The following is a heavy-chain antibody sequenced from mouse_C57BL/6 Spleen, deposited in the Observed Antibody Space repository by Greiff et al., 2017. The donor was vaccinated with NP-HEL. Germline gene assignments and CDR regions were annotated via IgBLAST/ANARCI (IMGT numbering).Heavy chain of an antibody. D-gene: IGHD2-12*01. V-gene: IGHV1-55*01. CDR3: ARGEVLYDV. Sequence: QVQLKESGAELVKPGASVKMSCKASGYTFTSYWITWVKQRPGQGLEWIGDIYPGSGSTNYNEKFKSKATLTVDTSSSTAYMQLSSLTSEDSAVYYCARGEVLYDVWGTGTTVTVSS. J-gene: IGHJ1*03. CDR2: IYPGSGST. CDR1: GYTFTSYW.